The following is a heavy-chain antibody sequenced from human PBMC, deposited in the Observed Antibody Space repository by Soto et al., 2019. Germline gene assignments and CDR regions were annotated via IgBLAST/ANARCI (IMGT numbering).Heavy chain of an antibody. CDR1: GFTFSNAW. J-gene: IGHJ6*02. CDR2: IKSKTDGGTT. V-gene: IGHV3-15*07. CDR3: TTSSSGYYYYYYGMDV. D-gene: IGHD3-22*01. Sequence: EVQLVESGGGLVKPGGSLRLSCAASGFTFSNAWMNWVRQAPGKGLEWVGRIKSKTDGGTTDYAAPVKGRFTISRDDSKNTLYLQMNSLKTEDTAVYYCTTSSSGYYYYYYGMDVWGQGTTVTVSS.